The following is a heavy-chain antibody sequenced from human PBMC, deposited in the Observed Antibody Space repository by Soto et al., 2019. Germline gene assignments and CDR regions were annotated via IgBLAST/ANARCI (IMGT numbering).Heavy chain of an antibody. V-gene: IGHV3-23*01. CDR2: ISGSGGST. D-gene: IGHD6-6*01. Sequence: PGGSLRISCAASGFTFSSYAMSWVRQAPGKGLEWVSAISGSGGSTYYADSVKGRFTISRDNSKNTLYLQMNSLRAEDTAVYYCANAEYSSSSYRFYYYYMDVWGKGT. CDR1: GFTFSSYA. CDR3: ANAEYSSSSYRFYYYYMDV. J-gene: IGHJ6*03.